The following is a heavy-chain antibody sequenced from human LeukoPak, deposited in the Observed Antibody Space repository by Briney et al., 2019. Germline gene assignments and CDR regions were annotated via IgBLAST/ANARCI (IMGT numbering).Heavy chain of an antibody. D-gene: IGHD4-17*01. CDR3: ARAHTTVTANWFDP. J-gene: IGHJ5*02. Sequence: SETLSLTCTVSGGSISSGGYYWSWIRQHPGKGLEWIGYIYYSGSTYYNPSLKSRVTISVDTSKNQLSLKLSSVTAADTAVYYCARAHTTVTANWFDPWGQGTLVTVSS. V-gene: IGHV4-31*03. CDR2: IYYSGST. CDR1: GGSISSGGYY.